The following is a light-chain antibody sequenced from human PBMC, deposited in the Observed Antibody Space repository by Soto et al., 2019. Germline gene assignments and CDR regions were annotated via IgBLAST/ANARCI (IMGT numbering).Light chain of an antibody. J-gene: IGKJ1*01. CDR1: QSVSNNY. V-gene: IGKV3-20*01. Sequence: EIVLTQSPGTLSLSPGERATLSCRASQSVSNNYLAWYQQKPGQAPRLLICGASNMTTGIPDRFSGSGSRTDFSLIISRLEPEDVAVYYCQQYGSSGTFGQGTKVEIK. CDR3: QQYGSSGT. CDR2: GAS.